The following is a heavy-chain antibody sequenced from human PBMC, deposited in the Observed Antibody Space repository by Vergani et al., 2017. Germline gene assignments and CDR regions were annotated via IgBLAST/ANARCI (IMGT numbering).Heavy chain of an antibody. V-gene: IGHV4-34*01. CDR1: GGSFSGYY. J-gene: IGHJ5*02. D-gene: IGHD6-19*01. CDR2: INHSGST. CDR3: ARGRVAVAGTGVDP. Sequence: QVQLQQWGAGLLKPSETLSLTCAVYGGSFSGYYCSWIRQPPGKGLEWIGEINHSGSTNYNPSLKSLVTISVDTSKNQFSLKLSSVTAADTAVYYCARGRVAVAGTGVDPWGQGTLVTVSS.